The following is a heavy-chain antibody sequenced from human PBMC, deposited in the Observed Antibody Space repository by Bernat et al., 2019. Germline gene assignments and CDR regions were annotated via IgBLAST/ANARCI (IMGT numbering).Heavy chain of an antibody. CDR1: GFTFTCCS. Sequence: EVQLVESGGGLVQPGGSLRLSCAASGFTFTCCSMNWVRQAPGKGLEWVSSISSSGTYIYYADSVKGRFTISRDNARNSLYLQMNSLRADDTAVYYCARGSGNYGHYYFDSWGQGTLVTVSS. CDR3: ARGSGNYGHYYFDS. D-gene: IGHD3-10*01. V-gene: IGHV3-21*01. CDR2: ISSSGTYI. J-gene: IGHJ4*02.